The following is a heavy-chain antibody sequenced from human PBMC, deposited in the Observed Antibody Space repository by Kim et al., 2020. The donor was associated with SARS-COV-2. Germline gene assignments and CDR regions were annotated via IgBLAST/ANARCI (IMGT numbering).Heavy chain of an antibody. D-gene: IGHD3-9*01. J-gene: IGHJ5*02. Sequence: KLQGRVTMTPDTSTSKAYMELRSLRSDDTAVYYCAREDYYDILTGYWFDPWGQGTLVTVSS. CDR3: AREDYYDILTGYWFDP. V-gene: IGHV1-18*01.